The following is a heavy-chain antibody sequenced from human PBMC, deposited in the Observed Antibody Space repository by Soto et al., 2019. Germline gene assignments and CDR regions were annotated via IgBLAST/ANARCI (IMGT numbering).Heavy chain of an antibody. D-gene: IGHD3-10*01. CDR1: GFTFSDYY. V-gene: IGHV3-11*01. Sequence: QVQLVESGGGLVKPGGSLRLSCAASGFTFSDYYMSWIRQAPGKGLEWVSYISSSGSTIYYADSVKGRFTISRDNAKNTLYLQMNSLRAEDTAVYYCAREEVRGVTYYYCYGMDVWGQGTTVTVSS. J-gene: IGHJ6*02. CDR3: AREEVRGVTYYYCYGMDV. CDR2: ISSSGSTI.